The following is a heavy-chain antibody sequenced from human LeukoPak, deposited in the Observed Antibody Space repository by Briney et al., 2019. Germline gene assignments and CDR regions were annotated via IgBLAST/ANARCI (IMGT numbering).Heavy chain of an antibody. CDR1: GFTFSTYS. CDR3: AKLEQRVMDY. J-gene: IGHJ4*02. Sequence: GGSLRLSCAASGFTFSTYSMNWLRLAPGKGLEWVSSISPDSNYKYYVDSVKGRFTISRDNAKSSLYLQMNSLRAEDTAVYYCAKLEQRVMDYWGQGTLVTVSS. V-gene: IGHV3-21*04. CDR2: ISPDSNYK. D-gene: IGHD1/OR15-1a*01.